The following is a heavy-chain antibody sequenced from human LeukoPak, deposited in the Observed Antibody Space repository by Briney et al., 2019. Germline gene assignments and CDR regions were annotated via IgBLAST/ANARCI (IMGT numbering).Heavy chain of an antibody. CDR3: ARVLRGGGGFDY. J-gene: IGHJ4*02. CDR2: VGIAGDI. CDR1: GFTVSSHD. V-gene: IGHV3-13*04. Sequence: PGGSLRLSCAASGFTVSSHDIHWVRQPTGEGLEWVSGVGIAGDIHYAGSVKGRFTIYRENAKNSLFLQMNSLRAGDTAVYFCARVLRGGGGFDYWGQGTLVAVSS. D-gene: IGHD3-10*01.